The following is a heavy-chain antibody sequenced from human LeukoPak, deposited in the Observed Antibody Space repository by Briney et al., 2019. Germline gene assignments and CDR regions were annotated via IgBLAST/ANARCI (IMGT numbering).Heavy chain of an antibody. D-gene: IGHD2-15*01. V-gene: IGHV4-34*01. J-gene: IGHJ4*02. CDR3: ARGSSFDGYCSAGACDAGYYDS. Sequence: PSETLSLTCAVYGDSFSANSWNWFRKPPGNPLEYIGKITHLESSHYNPSLKTRVTLSVDTSKNQFSLMLTSVTAADTALYFCARGSSFDGYCSAGACDAGYYDSWGQGTPVTVSS. CDR2: ITHLESS. CDR1: GDSFSANS.